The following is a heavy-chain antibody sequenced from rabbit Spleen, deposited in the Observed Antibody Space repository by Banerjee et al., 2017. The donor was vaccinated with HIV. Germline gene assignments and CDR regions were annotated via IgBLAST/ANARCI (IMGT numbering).Heavy chain of an antibody. Sequence: QSLEESGGGLVQPEGSLTLTCTASGFSFNNNYYMCWVRQAPGKGLEWIACIYGGDSSSTAYASWAKGRFTVSKASSTTVTLQMTSLTAADTATYFCARSTYGYDDYGDLYYAAMDLWGPGTLVTVS. V-gene: IGHV1S40*01. CDR3: ARSTYGYDDYGDLYYAAMDL. D-gene: IGHD2-1*01. J-gene: IGHJ6*01. CDR2: IYGGDSSST. CDR1: GFSFNNNYY.